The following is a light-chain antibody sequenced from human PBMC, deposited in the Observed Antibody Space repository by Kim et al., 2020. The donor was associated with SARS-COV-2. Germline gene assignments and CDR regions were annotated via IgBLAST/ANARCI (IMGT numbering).Light chain of an antibody. V-gene: IGKV1D-16*01. CDR2: AAY. CDR3: QQYNSYPLT. J-gene: IGKJ4*01. CDR1: QGSSRW. Sequence: ASGGERVNITGRASQGSSRWLAWYQQKQEKDHKSLIYAAYSLKSGVPSRFSGRGSGTDFTLTISSLQPEDFATYYCQQYNSYPLTFGGGTKVDIK.